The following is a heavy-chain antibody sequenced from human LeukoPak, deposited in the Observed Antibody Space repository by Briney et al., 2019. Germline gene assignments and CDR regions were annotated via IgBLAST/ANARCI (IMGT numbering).Heavy chain of an antibody. V-gene: IGHV4-34*01. Sequence: SETLSLTCAVYGGSFSGYYWSWIRQPPGKGLEWIGEINHSGSTNYNPSLKSRVTISVDTSKNQFSLKLSSVTAADTAVYYCARGLRVQGVIYTSWYYYYMDVWGKGTTVTVS. D-gene: IGHD3-10*01. CDR3: ARGLRVQGVIYTSWYYYYMDV. CDR1: GGSFSGYY. J-gene: IGHJ6*03. CDR2: INHSGST.